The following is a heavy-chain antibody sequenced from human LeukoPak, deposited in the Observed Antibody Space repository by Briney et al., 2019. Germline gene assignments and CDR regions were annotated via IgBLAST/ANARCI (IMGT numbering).Heavy chain of an antibody. Sequence: GGSLRLSCAASGFTFTSYGMSWVRQAPGKGLEWVSAIIGSGGSTYYADSLKGRFTISTDNSKNPLYRQMNSLRAEDTAVYYCAKGYCSSTSRYVIDYWGQGTLVTVSS. V-gene: IGHV3-23*01. J-gene: IGHJ4*02. CDR2: IIGSGGST. CDR1: GFTFTSYG. CDR3: AKGYCSSTSRYVIDY. D-gene: IGHD2-2*01.